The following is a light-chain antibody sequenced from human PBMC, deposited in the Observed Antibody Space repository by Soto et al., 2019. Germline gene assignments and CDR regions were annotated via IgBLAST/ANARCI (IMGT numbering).Light chain of an antibody. J-gene: IGKJ1*01. Sequence: DIQMTQSPSSLSASVGDRVTITCRASQSISSYLNWYQQKPGKAPKLLIYDASSLQSGVPSRFSGSGSGTDFTLTISSLQPEDFAAYYCQQSYDMPWTFGQGTKVDIK. CDR3: QQSYDMPWT. CDR1: QSISSY. CDR2: DAS. V-gene: IGKV1-39*01.